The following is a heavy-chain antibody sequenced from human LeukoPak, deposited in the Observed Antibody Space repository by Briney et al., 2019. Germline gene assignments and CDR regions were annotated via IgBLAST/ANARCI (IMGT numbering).Heavy chain of an antibody. V-gene: IGHV3-30*18. CDR3: AKGSISGYDWGDYFDY. CDR2: ISYDGGIT. J-gene: IGHJ4*02. Sequence: GKSLRLSCAASGFTFSSYGMHWVRQAPGKGLEWVAVISYDGGITYYADSVKGRSTISRDNSRNTLYLQMNSLRGEDTAVYYCAKGSISGYDWGDYFDYWGQGTLVTVSS. CDR1: GFTFSSYG. D-gene: IGHD5-12*01.